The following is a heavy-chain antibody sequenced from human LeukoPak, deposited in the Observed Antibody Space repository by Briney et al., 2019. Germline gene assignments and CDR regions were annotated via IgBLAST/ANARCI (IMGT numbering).Heavy chain of an antibody. J-gene: IGHJ4*02. Sequence: ASVKVSCKASGYTFTGYYMHWVRQAPGQGLECMGWINPNSGGTNYAQKFQGRVTMTRDTSISTAYMELSRLRSDDTAVYYCASSYDSSGYPLRFDYWGQGTLVTGSS. CDR1: GYTFTGYY. CDR3: ASSYDSSGYPLRFDY. V-gene: IGHV1-2*02. D-gene: IGHD3-22*01. CDR2: INPNSGGT.